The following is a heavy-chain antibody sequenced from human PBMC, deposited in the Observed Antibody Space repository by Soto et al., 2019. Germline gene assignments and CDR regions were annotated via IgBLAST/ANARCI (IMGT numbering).Heavy chain of an antibody. V-gene: IGHV1-18*01. CDR2: IGADNGDT. J-gene: IGHJ5*02. CDR1: GYTFSTYG. Sequence: QVQLVQSGAEVKKPGASVKVSCKASGYTFSTYGFSWVRQAPGQGLEWMGWIGADNGDTNYAQNFQGRVTMTTDTSTTTSNMEVRSLTSDDTAVYFCARDWKGAEGFDPWGQGTLVTVSS. D-gene: IGHD1-1*01. CDR3: ARDWKGAEGFDP.